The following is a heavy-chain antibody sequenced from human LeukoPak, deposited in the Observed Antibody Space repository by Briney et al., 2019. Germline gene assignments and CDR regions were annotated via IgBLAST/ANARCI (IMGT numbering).Heavy chain of an antibody. V-gene: IGHV4-34*01. CDR1: GVSFSGYY. CDR3: ARGNVVVVPAAMPLYYFDY. D-gene: IGHD2-2*01. CDR2: INHSGST. J-gene: IGHJ4*02. Sequence: PSETLSLTCAVYGVSFSGYYWSWIRQPPGKGLEWIGEINHSGSTNYNPSLKSRVTISVDTSKNQFSLKLSSVTAADTAVYYCARGNVVVVPAAMPLYYFDYWGQGTLVTVSS.